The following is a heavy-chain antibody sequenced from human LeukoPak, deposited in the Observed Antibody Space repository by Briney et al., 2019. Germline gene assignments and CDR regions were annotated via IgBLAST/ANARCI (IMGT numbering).Heavy chain of an antibody. CDR3: ARVGSSTSYYYYMDV. V-gene: IGHV1-8*03. Sequence: ASVKVSRKASGYTFTSYDINWVRQATGQGLEWMGWMNPNSGNTGYAQKFLGRVTITRNTSISTAYMELSSLRSEDTAVYYCARVGSSTSYYYYMDVWGKGTTVTVSS. J-gene: IGHJ6*03. CDR2: MNPNSGNT. D-gene: IGHD2-2*01. CDR1: GYTFTSYD.